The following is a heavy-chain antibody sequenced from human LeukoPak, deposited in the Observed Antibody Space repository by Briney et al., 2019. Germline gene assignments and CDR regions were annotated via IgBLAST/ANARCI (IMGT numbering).Heavy chain of an antibody. V-gene: IGHV3-48*02. D-gene: IGHD3-3*01. CDR3: ARAASESGYSPSDY. CDR1: GFTFSTYA. J-gene: IGHJ4*02. Sequence: GGSLRLSCAASGFTFSTYAMSWVRQAPGKGLEWVSYISTSSSTIYYADSVKGRFTISRDNAKNSLYLQMNSLRDEDMAVYYCARAASESGYSPSDYWGQGTLVTVSS. CDR2: ISTSSSTI.